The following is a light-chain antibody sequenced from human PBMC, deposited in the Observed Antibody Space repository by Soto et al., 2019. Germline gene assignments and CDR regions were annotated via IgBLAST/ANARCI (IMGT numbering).Light chain of an antibody. CDR3: ISYTSDDGRYV. CDR2: EVS. J-gene: IGLJ1*01. Sequence: QSALTQPASVSGTPGQSITISCTGSNRDVGIYDFVSWYQHHPGRAPKLSVSEVSHRPSGVSNRFSGSKSGNTASLTISGLQSEDEDDYYCISYTSDDGRYVFGTGTKLTVL. V-gene: IGLV2-14*01. CDR1: NRDVGIYDF.